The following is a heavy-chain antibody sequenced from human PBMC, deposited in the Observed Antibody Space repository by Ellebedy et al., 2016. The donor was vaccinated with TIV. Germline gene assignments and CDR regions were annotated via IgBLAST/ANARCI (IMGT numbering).Heavy chain of an antibody. D-gene: IGHD3-10*01. CDR3: ARDFYGSGSSLPYWYFDL. J-gene: IGHJ2*01. Sequence: AASVKVSCKASGYTFTAYYIHWVRQAPGQGFEWMGWINPNTGATNNAQKFQGRVTMTGDTSINTAYMELSRLRSDDTAVYFCARDFYGSGSSLPYWYFDLWGRGTLVTVSS. CDR2: INPNTGAT. V-gene: IGHV1-2*02. CDR1: GYTFTAYY.